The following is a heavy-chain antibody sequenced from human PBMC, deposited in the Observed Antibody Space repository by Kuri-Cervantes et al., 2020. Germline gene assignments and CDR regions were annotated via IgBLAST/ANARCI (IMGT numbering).Heavy chain of an antibody. CDR1: GGSISSSNW. V-gene: IGHV4-4*02. J-gene: IGHJ6*02. CDR3: ARDLWAAAGTLGDYYYYYGMDV. Sequence: SETLSLTCAVSGGSISSSNWWSWVRQPPGKGLEWIGEIYHSGSTNYNPSLKSRVTISVDKSKNQFSLKLSSVTAADTAVYYCARDLWAAAGTLGDYYYYYGMDVWGQGTTVIVSS. CDR2: IYHSGST. D-gene: IGHD6-13*01.